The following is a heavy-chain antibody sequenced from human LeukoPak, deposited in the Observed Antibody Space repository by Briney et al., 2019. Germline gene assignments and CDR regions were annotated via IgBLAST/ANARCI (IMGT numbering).Heavy chain of an antibody. D-gene: IGHD2-15*01. CDR1: GGSISTYY. V-gene: IGHV4-59*01. CDR3: ARAYCSGGSCYSSRGMFDP. J-gene: IGHJ5*02. CDR2: IYYSGST. Sequence: SETLSLTCTVSGGSISTYYWTWIRQPPGKGLEWIGYIYYSGSTNYNPSLKSRVTISVDTSKNQFSLKLSSVTAADTAVYHCARAYCSGGSCYSSRGMFDPWGQGTLVTVSS.